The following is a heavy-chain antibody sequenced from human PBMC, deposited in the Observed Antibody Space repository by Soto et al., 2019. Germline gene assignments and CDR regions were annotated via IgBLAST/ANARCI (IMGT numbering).Heavy chain of an antibody. CDR1: GGTFSSYA. D-gene: IGHD3-9*01. CDR3: ARGGYDDILTGSLSPFDY. J-gene: IGHJ4*02. CDR2: IIPIFSTA. Sequence: QVQLVQSGAEVKKPGSSVKVSCKASGGTFSSYAISWVRQAPGQGLEWMGGIIPIFSTAKYAQKFQGRVTXXAXXSTSTAYMELSSLRSDDTAVYYCARGGYDDILTGSLSPFDYWGQGTLVTVSS. V-gene: IGHV1-69*12.